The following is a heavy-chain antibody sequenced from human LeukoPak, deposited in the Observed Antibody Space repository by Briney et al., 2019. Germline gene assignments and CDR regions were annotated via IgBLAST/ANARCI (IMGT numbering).Heavy chain of an antibody. CDR1: GGSISSSSYY. J-gene: IGHJ4*02. CDR2: IYYSGST. CDR3: ARLPGGSLDY. Sequence: SETLSLTCTVSGGSISSSSYYWGWIRQPPGKGLEWIGSIYYSGSTYYNPSLKSRVTICVDTSKKQFSQKLSAVAAAATAVYYCARLPGGSLDYWGQGTLVTVSS. D-gene: IGHD1-26*01. V-gene: IGHV4-39*01.